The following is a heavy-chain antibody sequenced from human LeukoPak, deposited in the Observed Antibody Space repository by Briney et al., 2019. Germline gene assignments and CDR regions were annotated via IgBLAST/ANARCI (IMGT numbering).Heavy chain of an antibody. D-gene: IGHD3-9*01. V-gene: IGHV3-23*01. CDR2: ISGSGGST. Sequence: PGGSLRLSCAASGFTFSSYEMNWVRQAPGKGLEWVSGISGSGGSTYYADSVKGRFTVSRDNSKNMLYLQMNSLRAEDTAVYYCAHLGYDILTGYYNWGQGTLVFVSS. CDR3: AHLGYDILTGYYN. CDR1: GFTFSSYE. J-gene: IGHJ4*02.